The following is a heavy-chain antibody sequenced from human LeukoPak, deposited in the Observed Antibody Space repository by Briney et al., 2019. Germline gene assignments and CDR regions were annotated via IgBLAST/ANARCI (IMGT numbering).Heavy chain of an antibody. CDR2: IIPIFGTA. CDR3: ARATRTQYYYDSSGLTY. CDR1: GYTFTGYY. V-gene: IGHV1-69*13. J-gene: IGHJ4*02. D-gene: IGHD3-22*01. Sequence: SVKVSCKASGYTFTGYYMHWVRQAPGQGLEWMGGIIPIFGTANYAQKFQGRVTITADESTSTAYVELSSLRSEDTAVYYCARATRTQYYYDSSGLTYWGQGTLVTVSS.